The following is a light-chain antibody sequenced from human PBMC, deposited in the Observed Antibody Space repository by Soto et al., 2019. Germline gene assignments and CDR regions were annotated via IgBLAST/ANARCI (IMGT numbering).Light chain of an antibody. Sequence: AIRMTQSPSSFSASTGDRVTITCRASQGISSYLAWYQQKPGKAPKLLIYAASTLQSGVPSRCSGSGSGTYFTLTISCLQSEDFATYYCQQYYSYPITFGQGTRLEIK. V-gene: IGKV1-8*01. CDR2: AAS. J-gene: IGKJ5*01. CDR3: QQYYSYPIT. CDR1: QGISSY.